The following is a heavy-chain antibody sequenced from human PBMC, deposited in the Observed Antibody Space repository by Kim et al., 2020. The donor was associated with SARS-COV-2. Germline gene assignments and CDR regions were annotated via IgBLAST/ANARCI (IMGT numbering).Heavy chain of an antibody. Sequence: TNIAQKFQGRVTMTRDTSISTPYMELSRLGSDDTAVYYCARSGFNWGLDYWGQGTLVTVSS. D-gene: IGHD7-27*01. J-gene: IGHJ4*02. V-gene: IGHV1-2*02. CDR3: ARSGFNWGLDY. CDR2: T.